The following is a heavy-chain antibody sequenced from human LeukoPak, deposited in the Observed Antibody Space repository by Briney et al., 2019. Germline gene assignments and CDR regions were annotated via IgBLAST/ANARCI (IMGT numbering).Heavy chain of an antibody. D-gene: IGHD4-17*01. CDR2: ISGSGGST. Sequence: GGSLRLSCAAAGFTFSSYAMSWVRQAPGKVLEWVSAISGSGGSTYYADSGKGRFTISRDNSKNTLYRQMNSLRAEDTAVSYCANDAYGDYKDHYWGQGTLVTVSS. V-gene: IGHV3-23*01. J-gene: IGHJ4*02. CDR1: GFTFSSYA. CDR3: ANDAYGDYKDHY.